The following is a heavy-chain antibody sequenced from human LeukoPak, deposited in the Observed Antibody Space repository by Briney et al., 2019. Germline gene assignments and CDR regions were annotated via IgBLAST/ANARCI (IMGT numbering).Heavy chain of an antibody. V-gene: IGHV3-15*01. J-gene: IGHJ6*03. D-gene: IGHD5-24*01. Sequence: GGSLRLSCAASGFTFSNAWMSWVRQAPGKGLEWVGRIKSKTDGGTTDYAAPVKGRFTISRDDSKDTLYLQMNSLKTEDTAVYYCTVNEDGYNLDYYYYMDVWGKGTTVTISS. CDR2: IKSKTDGGTT. CDR1: GFTFSNAW. CDR3: TVNEDGYNLDYYYYMDV.